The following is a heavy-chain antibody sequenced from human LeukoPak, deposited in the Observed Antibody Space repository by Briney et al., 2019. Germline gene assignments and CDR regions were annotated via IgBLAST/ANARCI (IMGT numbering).Heavy chain of an antibody. Sequence: SETLSLTCTVSGGYIHTYNSYWGWIRQPPGKGLEWIGEMFYSGNTYYSPPLKSRVTISVDTSKNQFFLDLNSVTAADTAVYYCARRLSGNYYVYWGQGTLVTVSS. V-gene: IGHV4-39*01. D-gene: IGHD6-25*01. CDR2: MFYSGNT. J-gene: IGHJ4*02. CDR1: GGYIHTYNSY. CDR3: ARRLSGNYYVY.